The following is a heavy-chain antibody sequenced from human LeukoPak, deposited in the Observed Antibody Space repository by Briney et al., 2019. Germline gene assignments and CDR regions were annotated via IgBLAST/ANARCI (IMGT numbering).Heavy chain of an antibody. Sequence: SVKVSCKASGGTFSSYAISWVRQAPGQGLEWMGGIIPIFGTANYAQKFQGRVTITADESTSTAYMELNSLRAEDTAVYYCARDRLGYCSSTSCYTGAASPWGQGTLVTVSS. V-gene: IGHV1-69*13. D-gene: IGHD2-2*02. CDR2: IIPIFGTA. CDR1: GGTFSSYA. J-gene: IGHJ5*02. CDR3: ARDRLGYCSSTSCYTGAASP.